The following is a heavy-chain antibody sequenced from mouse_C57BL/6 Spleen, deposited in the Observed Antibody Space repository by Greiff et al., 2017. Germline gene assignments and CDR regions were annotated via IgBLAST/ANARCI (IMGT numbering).Heavy chain of an antibody. CDR3: ARSLDGYFDY. J-gene: IGHJ2*01. Sequence: QVQLQQPGAELVKPGASVKMSCKASGYTFTSYWITWVKQRPGQGLACIGDIYPGSGSTNYNEKFKSKATLTVDTSSSTAYMQLSSLTSEDSAVYYCARSLDGYFDYWGQGTTLTVSS. CDR1: GYTFTSYW. D-gene: IGHD2-3*01. CDR2: IYPGSGST. V-gene: IGHV1-55*01.